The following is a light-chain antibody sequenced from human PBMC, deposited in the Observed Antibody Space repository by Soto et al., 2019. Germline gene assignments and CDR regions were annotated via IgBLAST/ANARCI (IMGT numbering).Light chain of an antibody. CDR1: SSDVGSYNL. J-gene: IGLJ1*01. CDR3: CSYAGSSTYV. Sequence: QSALTQPASVSGSPGQSITISCTGTSSDVGSYNLVSWYQQHPGKAPKLMIXEXSRXXSGVSNRFSGSKSGNTASLTISGXXXXXXXXXYCCSYAGSSTYVFGTGTKLTVL. V-gene: IGLV2-23*02. CDR2: EXS.